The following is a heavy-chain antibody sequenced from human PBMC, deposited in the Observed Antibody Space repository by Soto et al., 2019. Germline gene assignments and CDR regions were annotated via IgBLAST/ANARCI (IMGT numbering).Heavy chain of an antibody. D-gene: IGHD6-6*01. Sequence: EVQLVESGGGLVKPGRSLRLSCTASGFTFGDYAMSWFRQAPGKGLEWVGFIRSKAYGGTTEYAASVKGRFTISRDDSKSIAYLQMNSLKTEDTAVYYCTRDSALYSSSSRYYYYGMDVWGQGTTVTVSS. CDR3: TRDSALYSSSSRYYYYGMDV. J-gene: IGHJ6*02. CDR2: IRSKAYGGTT. CDR1: GFTFGDYA. V-gene: IGHV3-49*05.